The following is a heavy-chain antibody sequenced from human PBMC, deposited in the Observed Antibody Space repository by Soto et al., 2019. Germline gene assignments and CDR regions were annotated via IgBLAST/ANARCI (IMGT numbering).Heavy chain of an antibody. CDR3: ARSLAAAFYYYGMDV. CDR2: IYYSGST. CDR1: GGSIISSSYY. V-gene: IGHV4-39*01. J-gene: IGHJ6*02. Sequence: ETLSLTCTVSGGSIISSSYYWGWIRQPPGKGLEWIGSIYYSGSTYNSPSLKSRVTISVDTSKNQFSLKLSSVTAADTAVYYCARSLAAAFYYYGMDVWGQGTTVTVSS. D-gene: IGHD6-13*01.